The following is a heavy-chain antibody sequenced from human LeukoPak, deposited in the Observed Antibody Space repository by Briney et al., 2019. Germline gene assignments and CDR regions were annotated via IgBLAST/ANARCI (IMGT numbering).Heavy chain of an antibody. V-gene: IGHV4-30-4*08. CDR1: GGSISSGDSY. CDR3: ARALTSSWLADAFDI. J-gene: IGHJ3*02. CDR2: IYYSGST. D-gene: IGHD6-13*01. Sequence: SETLSLTCTVSGGSISSGDSYWSWIRQPPGKGLEWIGYIYYSGSTYYNPSPKSRVTISVDTSKNQFSLKLSSVTAADTAVYYCARALTSSWLADAFDIWGQETMVTVSS.